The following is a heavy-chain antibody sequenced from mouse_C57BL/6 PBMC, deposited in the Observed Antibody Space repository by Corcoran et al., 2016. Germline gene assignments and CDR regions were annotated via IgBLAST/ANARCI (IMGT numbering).Heavy chain of an antibody. CDR3: SRRAQAYAMDY. V-gene: IGHV1-26*01. J-gene: IGHJ4*01. Sequence: EVQLQQSGPELVKPGASVKISCKASGYTFTDYYMNWVKQSHGKSLEWIGDINPNNGGTSYNQKFKGKATLTVDKSSSTAYMELRSLTSEDSAVYYCSRRAQAYAMDYWGQGYSVTVSS. D-gene: IGHD3-2*02. CDR1: GYTFTDYY. CDR2: INPNNGGT.